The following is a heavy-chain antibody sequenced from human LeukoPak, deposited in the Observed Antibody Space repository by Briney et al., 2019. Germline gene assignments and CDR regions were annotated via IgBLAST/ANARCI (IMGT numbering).Heavy chain of an antibody. D-gene: IGHD3-3*01. Sequence: PGGSLRLSCAPSGFTFSSNAMSWVRQAPGKGLEWVSGISGSGGSTYYADSVKGRFTISRDNSKNTLYLQMNSLRAEDTAVYYCAKGTGKITIFGMVIFEGTNSFDSWGQGTLVTVSS. V-gene: IGHV3-23*01. CDR1: GFTFSSNA. CDR2: ISGSGGST. J-gene: IGHJ4*02. CDR3: AKGTGKITIFGMVIFEGTNSFDS.